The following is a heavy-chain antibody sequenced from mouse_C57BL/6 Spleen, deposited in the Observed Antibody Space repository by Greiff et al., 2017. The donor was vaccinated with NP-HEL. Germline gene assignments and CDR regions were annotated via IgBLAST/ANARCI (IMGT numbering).Heavy chain of an antibody. J-gene: IGHJ4*01. Sequence: QVQLQQSGPELVKPGASVKISCKASGYAFSSSWMNWVKQRPGKGLEWIGRIYPGDGDTNYNGKFKGKATLTADKSSSTAYMQLSSLTSEDSAVYFCARSSNWDLYAMDYWGQGTSVTVSS. CDR2: IYPGDGDT. V-gene: IGHV1-82*01. D-gene: IGHD4-1*02. CDR1: GYAFSSSW. CDR3: ARSSNWDLYAMDY.